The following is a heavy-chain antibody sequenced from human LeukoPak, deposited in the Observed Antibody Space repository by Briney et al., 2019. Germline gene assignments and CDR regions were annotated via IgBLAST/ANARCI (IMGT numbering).Heavy chain of an antibody. J-gene: IGHJ3*02. V-gene: IGHV1-2*06. CDR3: TTGELLNAFDI. CDR1: GYTFTGYY. CDR2: INPNIGGT. D-gene: IGHD1-26*01. Sequence: GASVKVSCKASGYTFTGYYMHWVRQAPGQGLEWMGRINPNIGGTNYAQKFQGRVTITRDTPISTAYMELSRLRSDDTAVYYCTTGELLNAFDIWGQGTMVTVSS.